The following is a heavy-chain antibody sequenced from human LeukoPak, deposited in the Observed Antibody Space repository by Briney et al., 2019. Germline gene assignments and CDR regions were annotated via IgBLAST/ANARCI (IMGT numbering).Heavy chain of an antibody. CDR1: GYTFTSYD. Sequence: ASVKVSCKASGYTFTSYDINWVRQATGQGLEWMGWMNTNSGNKGYEQKLQGRVTMTRNTTISTAYMELSSLRSEDTAVYYCARGRYGSSTSCYNYWGQGTLVTVSS. D-gene: IGHD2-2*02. V-gene: IGHV1-8*01. J-gene: IGHJ4*02. CDR3: ARGRYGSSTSCYNY. CDR2: MNTNSGNK.